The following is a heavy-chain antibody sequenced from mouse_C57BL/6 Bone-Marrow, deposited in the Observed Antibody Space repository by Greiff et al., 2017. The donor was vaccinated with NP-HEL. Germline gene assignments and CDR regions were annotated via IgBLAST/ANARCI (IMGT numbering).Heavy chain of an antibody. Sequence: VQLQQPGAELVMPGASVKLSCKASGYTFTSYWMHWVKQRPGQGLEWIGEIDPSDSYTNYNQKFTGKSTLTVDKSSSTAYMQLSSLTSEDSAVYYCARDYYGSSYWYFDVWGTGTTVTVSS. J-gene: IGHJ1*03. D-gene: IGHD1-1*01. CDR3: ARDYYGSSYWYFDV. CDR1: GYTFTSYW. CDR2: IDPSDSYT. V-gene: IGHV1-69*01.